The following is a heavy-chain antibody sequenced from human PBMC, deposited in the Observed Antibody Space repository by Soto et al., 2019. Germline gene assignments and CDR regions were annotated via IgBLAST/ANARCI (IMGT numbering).Heavy chain of an antibody. J-gene: IGHJ4*02. CDR3: ARAYPYDFWSGYSPYYFDY. Sequence: GGSLRLSCAASGFTFSSYSMNWVRQAPGKGLEWVSSISSSSSYIYYADSVKGRFTISRDNAKNSLYLQMNSLRAEDTAVYYCARAYPYDFWSGYSPYYFDYWGQGTLVTVSS. CDR2: ISSSSSYI. CDR1: GFTFSSYS. V-gene: IGHV3-21*01. D-gene: IGHD3-3*01.